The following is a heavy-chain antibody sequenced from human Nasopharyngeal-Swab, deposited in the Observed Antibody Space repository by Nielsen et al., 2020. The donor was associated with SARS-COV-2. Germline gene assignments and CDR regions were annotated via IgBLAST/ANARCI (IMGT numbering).Heavy chain of an antibody. CDR1: GFTFSSYA. CDR3: ATGQVWSGYYTGIVDH. CDR2: ISGSGGSP. Sequence: GESLKISCAASGFTFSSYAMSWVRQAPGKGLEWFSAISGSGGSPYSADSVKGRFTISRDNSKNTLYLQMNSLRAEDTAVYYCATGQVWSGYYTGIVDHWGQGTLVTVSS. J-gene: IGHJ4*02. V-gene: IGHV3-23*01. D-gene: IGHD3-3*01.